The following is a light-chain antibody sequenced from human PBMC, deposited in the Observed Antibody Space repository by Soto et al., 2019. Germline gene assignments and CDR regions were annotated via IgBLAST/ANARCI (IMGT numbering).Light chain of an antibody. Sequence: QSVLTQPPSVSGAPGQRVTISCTGSSSNIGAGHDVHWYQQLPGTAPKLLIYGNSNRPSGVPDRFSGSKSGTSASLAITGLQAEDEADYYCQCYDSSLSGVVFGGGTKLTVL. CDR2: GNS. V-gene: IGLV1-40*01. J-gene: IGLJ2*01. CDR3: QCYDSSLSGVV. CDR1: SSNIGAGHD.